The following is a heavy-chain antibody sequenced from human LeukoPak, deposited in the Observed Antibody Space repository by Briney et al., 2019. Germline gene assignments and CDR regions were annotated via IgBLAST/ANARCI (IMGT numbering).Heavy chain of an antibody. CDR3: ARDLGYTYGTFDY. D-gene: IGHD5-18*01. J-gene: IGHJ4*02. Sequence: GASVKVSCKASSYTFSNYGISWVRQAPGQGLEWMGWISAYNGNTKYAQKLQGRVTMTTNTSTSTAYMELRSLKSDDTAVYYCARDLGYTYGTFDYWGQGTLVTVSS. V-gene: IGHV1-18*04. CDR1: SYTFSNYG. CDR2: ISAYNGNT.